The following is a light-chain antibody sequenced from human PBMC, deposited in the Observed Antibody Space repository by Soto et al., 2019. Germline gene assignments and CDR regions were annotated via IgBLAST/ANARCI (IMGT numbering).Light chain of an antibody. CDR2: DVS. V-gene: IGLV2-11*01. CDR3: FSNAARSTEV. CDR1: SSEVGDYNY. J-gene: IGLJ1*01. Sequence: PRPQSVLASPGQSVTITCTGTSSEVGDYNYVSWYQQHPGKAPKLMIYDVSKRPSGGPDRFSGSKSGNTASLTISGLQAEDEADYYFFSNAARSTEVFGPASQVAV.